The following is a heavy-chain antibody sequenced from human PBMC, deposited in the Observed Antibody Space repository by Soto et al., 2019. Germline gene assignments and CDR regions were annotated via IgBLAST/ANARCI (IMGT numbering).Heavy chain of an antibody. CDR2: IYYSGST. V-gene: IGHV4-39*01. CDR1: GGSISSSSYY. Sequence: PSETLSLTCTVSGGSISSSSYYWGWIRQPPGKGLEWIGSIYYSGSTYYNPSLKSRVTISVDTSKNQFSLKLSSVTAADTAVYYCASGVGLLWLGESPFDYWGQGTLVTVSS. J-gene: IGHJ4*02. D-gene: IGHD3-10*01. CDR3: ASGVGLLWLGESPFDY.